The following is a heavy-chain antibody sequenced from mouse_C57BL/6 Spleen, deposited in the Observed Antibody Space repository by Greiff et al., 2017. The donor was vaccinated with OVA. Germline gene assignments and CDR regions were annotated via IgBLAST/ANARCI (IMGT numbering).Heavy chain of an antibody. Sequence: EVNVVESGGGLVKPGGSLKLSCAASGFTFSDYGMHWVRQAPEKGLEWVAYISSGSSTIYYADTVKGRFTISRDNAKNTLFLQMTSLRSEDTAMYYCARTHYYGSSLWYFDVWGTGTTVTVSS. CDR1: GFTFSDYG. V-gene: IGHV5-17*01. CDR2: ISSGSSTI. D-gene: IGHD1-1*01. J-gene: IGHJ1*03. CDR3: ARTHYYGSSLWYFDV.